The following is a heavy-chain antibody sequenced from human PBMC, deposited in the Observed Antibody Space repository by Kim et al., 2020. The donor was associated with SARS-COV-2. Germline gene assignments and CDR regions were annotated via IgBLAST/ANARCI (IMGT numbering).Heavy chain of an antibody. CDR1: GFTFSNAW. J-gene: IGHJ4*02. CDR3: TTASFFNSSSWHVVSDY. V-gene: IGHV3-15*01. CDR2: IKSKTDGGTT. D-gene: IGHD6-13*01. Sequence: GGSLRLSCAASGFTFSNAWMSWVRQAPGKGLEWVGRIKSKTDGGTTDYAAPVKGRFTISRDDSKNTLYLQMNSLKTEDTAVYYCTTASFFNSSSWHVVSDYWGQGTLVTVSS.